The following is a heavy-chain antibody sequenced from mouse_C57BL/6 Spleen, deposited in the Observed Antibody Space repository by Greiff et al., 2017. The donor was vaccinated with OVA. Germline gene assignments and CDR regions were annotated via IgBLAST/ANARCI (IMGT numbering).Heavy chain of an antibody. J-gene: IGHJ4*01. CDR1: GYAFSSSW. Sequence: VKLQQSGPELVKPGASVKISCKASGYAFSSSWMNWVKQRPGKGLEWIGRIYPGDGDTNYNGKFKGKATLTADKSSSTAYMQLSSLTSEDSAVYFCARHSSLRAMDYWGQGTSVTVSS. V-gene: IGHV1-82*01. CDR3: ARHSSLRAMDY. CDR2: IYPGDGDT. D-gene: IGHD3-1*01.